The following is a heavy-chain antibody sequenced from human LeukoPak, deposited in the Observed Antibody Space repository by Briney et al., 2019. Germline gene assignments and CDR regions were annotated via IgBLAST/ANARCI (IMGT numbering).Heavy chain of an antibody. J-gene: IGHJ3*02. CDR3: ARALSYSGRSEI. Sequence: SETLSLTCTVCGGFISSYYWSWIRQPPGKGLEWIGYIYYSGSTNYNPSLKSRVTISVDTSKNQFSLKLTSVTAADTAVYYCARALSYSGRSEIWGQGTMVTVSS. D-gene: IGHD1-26*01. CDR2: IYYSGST. CDR1: GGFISSYY. V-gene: IGHV4-59*01.